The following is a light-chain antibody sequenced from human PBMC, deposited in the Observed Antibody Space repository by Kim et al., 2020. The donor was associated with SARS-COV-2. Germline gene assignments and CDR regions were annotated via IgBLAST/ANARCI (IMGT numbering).Light chain of an antibody. V-gene: IGLV3-1*01. CDR3: QAWDTSTVV. CDR1: KLEDKS. J-gene: IGLJ2*01. CDR2: EDR. Sequence: VAPGQTASITCSGDKLEDKSASWYQQKPGQSPVVVIYEDRKRPSGIPERFSGSNSGDTATLTIRGTQAMDEADYFCQAWDTSTVVFGGGTQLTVL.